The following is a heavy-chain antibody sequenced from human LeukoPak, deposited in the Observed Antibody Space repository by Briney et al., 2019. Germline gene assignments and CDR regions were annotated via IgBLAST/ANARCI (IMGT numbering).Heavy chain of an antibody. CDR1: GFTFSSYA. D-gene: IGHD6-13*01. V-gene: IGHV3-30-3*01. CDR2: ISYDGSEK. Sequence: PGGSLRLSCAASGFTFSSYAMHWVRQAPGKGLEWVALISYDGSEKYYADSVKGRFTISRDNSKNTLYLQMNSLRSEDTAVYKYASRLFSSWYTFDYWGQGTLVTVSS. CDR3: ASRLFSSWYTFDY. J-gene: IGHJ4*02.